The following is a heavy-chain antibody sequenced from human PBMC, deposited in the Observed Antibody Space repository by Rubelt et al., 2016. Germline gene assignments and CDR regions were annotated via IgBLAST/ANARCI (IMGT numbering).Heavy chain of an antibody. CDR3: ARSYSSGWFDYFDY. J-gene: IGHJ4*02. Sequence: GIINPSGGSTSYAQKFQGRVTMTRDTSTSTVYMELSSLRSEDTAVYYCARSYSSGWFDYFDYWGQGTLVTVSS. D-gene: IGHD6-19*01. V-gene: IGHV1-46*01. CDR2: INPSGGST.